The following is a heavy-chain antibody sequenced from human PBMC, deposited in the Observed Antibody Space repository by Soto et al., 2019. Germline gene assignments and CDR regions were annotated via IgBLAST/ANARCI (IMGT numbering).Heavy chain of an antibody. CDR3: ARSWGGQWLHPFDY. CDR1: GDSVSSNSAA. Sequence: SQTLSLTCAISGDSVSSNSAAWNWIRQFPSRGLEWLGRTYYRSKWYNDYAVSVKSRITINPDTSKNQFSLQLNSVTPEDTAVYYCARSWGGQWLHPFDYWGQGTLVTVSS. V-gene: IGHV6-1*01. CDR2: TYYRSKWYN. D-gene: IGHD6-19*01. J-gene: IGHJ4*02.